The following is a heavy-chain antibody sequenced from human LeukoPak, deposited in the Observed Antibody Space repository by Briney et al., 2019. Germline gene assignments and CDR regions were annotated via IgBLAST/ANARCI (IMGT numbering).Heavy chain of an antibody. V-gene: IGHV3-23*01. CDR1: GFTFSMSA. Sequence: GGSLRLSCAASGFTFSMSAMTWVRQGPGTGLEFVASIIYSGGATYYADSVKGRFTISRDNSKNTLYLQMNSLRAEDTALYYCTKDGLYYDGSEHVYYFDSWGQGTLVTVSS. D-gene: IGHD3-22*01. CDR2: IIYSGGAT. J-gene: IGHJ4*02. CDR3: TKDGLYYDGSEHVYYFDS.